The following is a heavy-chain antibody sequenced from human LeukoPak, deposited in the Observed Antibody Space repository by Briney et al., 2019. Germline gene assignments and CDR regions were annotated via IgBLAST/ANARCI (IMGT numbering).Heavy chain of an antibody. CDR1: GFTFSSYG. V-gene: IGHV3-23*01. CDR2: ISGSDGST. D-gene: IGHD2-21*02. Sequence: PGGSLRLSCAASGFTFSSYGMSWVRQAPGKGLEWVSAISGSDGSTYYADSVKGRFTISRDNSKNTLYLQMNSLRAEDTAVYYCATSRVVVTAMPYYFDYWGQGTLVTVSS. J-gene: IGHJ4*02. CDR3: ATSRVVVTAMPYYFDY.